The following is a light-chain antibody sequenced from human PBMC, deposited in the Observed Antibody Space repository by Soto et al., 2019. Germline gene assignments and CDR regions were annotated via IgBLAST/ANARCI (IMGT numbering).Light chain of an antibody. CDR3: QQYDSTPPT. J-gene: IGKJ1*01. CDR2: GAS. V-gene: IGKV3-20*01. CDR1: QSVNSNY. Sequence: EIVLTQSPGTLSLSPGDRATLSCRASQSVNSNYLAWNQRKPGQAPRLLIYGASNRATDIPYRFSASGSGTDFTLPITRLEAEDFAVYYCQQYDSTPPTFGQGTKVEVK.